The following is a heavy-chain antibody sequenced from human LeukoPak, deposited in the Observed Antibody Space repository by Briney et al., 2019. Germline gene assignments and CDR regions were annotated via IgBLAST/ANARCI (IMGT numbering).Heavy chain of an antibody. V-gene: IGHV3-30*04. J-gene: IGHJ3*01. CDR3: ARGLAGVSGAFDL. CDR2: ISNDGDNK. CDR1: GFTFSTYN. Sequence: GGSLRLSCEASGFTFSTYNMHWVRQAPGKELVWVAVISNDGDNKYYADSVKGRFTVSRDNSKNRLYLQMSTLGHEDTAVYRCARGLAGVSGAFDLWGQGTLVTVSS. D-gene: IGHD3-10*01.